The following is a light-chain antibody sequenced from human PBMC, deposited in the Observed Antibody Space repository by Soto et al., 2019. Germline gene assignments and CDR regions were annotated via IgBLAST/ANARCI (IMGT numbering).Light chain of an antibody. V-gene: IGLV2-14*01. Sequence: QSVLTQPASVSGSPGQSITISCTGTSSDIGTDNYVSWYQQHPGKAPKLMLYEVSNRPSGVSNRFFGSKSGNTASLTISGLQAEDEADYFCNSYTSSSTLYVFGTGTKLTVL. CDR2: EVS. CDR1: SSDIGTDNY. CDR3: NSYTSSSTLYV. J-gene: IGLJ1*01.